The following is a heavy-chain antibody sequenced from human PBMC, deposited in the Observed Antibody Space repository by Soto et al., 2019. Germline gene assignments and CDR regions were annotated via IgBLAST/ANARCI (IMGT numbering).Heavy chain of an antibody. V-gene: IGHV4-30-4*01. CDR2: IYYSGST. Sequence: SETLSLTCTVSGGSISSGDYYWSWIRQPPGKGLDWIGYIYYSGSTYYNPSLKSRVTISVDTSKNQFSLKLSSVTAADTAVYYCARDRITMVRGVINNWFDPWGQGTLVTVSS. J-gene: IGHJ5*02. D-gene: IGHD3-10*01. CDR3: ARDRITMVRGVINNWFDP. CDR1: GGSISSGDYY.